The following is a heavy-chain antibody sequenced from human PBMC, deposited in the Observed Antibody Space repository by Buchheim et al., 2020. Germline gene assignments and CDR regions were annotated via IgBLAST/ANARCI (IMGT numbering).Heavy chain of an antibody. J-gene: IGHJ4*02. CDR1: GFSFTDYG. V-gene: IGHV3-23*01. CDR2: ISGTGYTP. D-gene: IGHD3-22*01. CDR3: AKDWTGGADTDGYYSTDY. Sequence: EVQLLESGGGLVQPGGSLRVSCAASGFSFTDYGMSWVRQAPGKGLEWLATISGTGYTPYYAGSVKGRFTISRENSQDMLFLQVNSLRAEDTAVYYCAKDWTGGADTDGYYSTDYWGQGTL.